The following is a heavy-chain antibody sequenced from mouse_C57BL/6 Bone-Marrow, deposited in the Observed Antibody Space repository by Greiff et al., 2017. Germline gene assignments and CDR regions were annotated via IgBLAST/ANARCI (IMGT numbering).Heavy chain of an antibody. J-gene: IGHJ1*03. D-gene: IGHD3-1*01. Sequence: VQVVESGGDLVKPGGSLKLSCAASGFTFSSYGMSWVRQTPDKRLEWVATISSGGSYTYYPDSVKGRFTISRDNAKNTLYLQMSSLKSEDTAMYYCATYARWYFDVWGTGTTVTVSS. CDR3: ATYARWYFDV. CDR2: ISSGGSYT. CDR1: GFTFSSYG. V-gene: IGHV5-6*01.